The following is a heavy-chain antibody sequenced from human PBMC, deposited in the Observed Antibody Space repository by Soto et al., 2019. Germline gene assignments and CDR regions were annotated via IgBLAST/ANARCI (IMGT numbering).Heavy chain of an antibody. D-gene: IGHD3-3*01. CDR3: ARDGQTTIFGVVIYYYYGMDV. CDR2: ISYDGSNK. Sequence: GGSLRLSCAASGFTFSSYAMHWVRQAPGKGLEWVAVISYDGSNKYYADSVKGRFTISRDNSKNTLYLQMNSLRAEDTAVYYCARDGQTTIFGVVIYYYYGMDVWGQGTTVTVSS. V-gene: IGHV3-30*04. J-gene: IGHJ6*02. CDR1: GFTFSSYA.